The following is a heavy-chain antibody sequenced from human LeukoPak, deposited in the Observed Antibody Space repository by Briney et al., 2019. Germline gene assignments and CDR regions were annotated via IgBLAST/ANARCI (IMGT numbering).Heavy chain of an antibody. V-gene: IGHV4-39*07. J-gene: IGHJ4*02. CDR1: GGSISSSSYY. CDR3: AGDSVYSSGFD. D-gene: IGHD6-19*01. CDR2: IYYSGST. Sequence: SETLSLTCTVSGGSISSSSYYWGWIRQPPGKGLEWIGSIYYSGSTYYNPSLKSRVTISVDTSKNQFSLKLSSVTAADTAVYYCAGDSVYSSGFDWGQGTLVTVSS.